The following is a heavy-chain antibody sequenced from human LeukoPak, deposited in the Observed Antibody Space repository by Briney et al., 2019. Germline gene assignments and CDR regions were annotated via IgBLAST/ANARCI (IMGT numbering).Heavy chain of an antibody. V-gene: IGHV3-33*08. CDR2: IWYDGSNK. J-gene: IGHJ3*02. CDR3: ARGYFPSSSKRGAFDI. D-gene: IGHD6-6*01. CDR1: GFTVGNNY. Sequence: GGSLRLSCAASGFTVGNNYMSWVRQAPGKGLEWVAVIWYDGSNKYYADSVKGRFTISRDNSKNTLYLQMNSLRAEDTAVYYCARGYFPSSSKRGAFDIWGQGTMVTVSS.